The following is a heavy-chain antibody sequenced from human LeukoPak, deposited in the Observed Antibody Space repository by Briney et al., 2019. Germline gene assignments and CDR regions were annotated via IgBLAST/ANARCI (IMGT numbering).Heavy chain of an antibody. V-gene: IGHV4-34*01. CDR3: ARIGMDYYFYMDV. CDR1: GGSFSDYS. CDR2: DNHGGST. J-gene: IGHJ6*03. D-gene: IGHD1-14*01. Sequence: SETLSLTCAVDGGSFSDYSWSWIRQPPGKGLEWIGDDNHGGSTNYNPSLKSRITISVDTSKNQFSLRLSSVTAADTGVYYCARIGMDYYFYMDVWGKGTTVSVSS.